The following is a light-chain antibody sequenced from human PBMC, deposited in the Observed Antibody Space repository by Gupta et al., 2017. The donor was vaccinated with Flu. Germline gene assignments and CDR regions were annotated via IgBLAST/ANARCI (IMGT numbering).Light chain of an antibody. J-gene: IGKJ2*01. Sequence: DIVMTQSPDSLTVSLGETATINCKSSQSVLYSSNNKTSLAWYQQKVGQPPKLLIYWASTRDSGVPDRFSGSGSGTDFTLTISTLQAEDVAIYYCQQYYTTPMYTFGQGTRLEIK. CDR1: QSVLYSSNNKTS. V-gene: IGKV4-1*01. CDR3: QQYYTTPMYT. CDR2: WAS.